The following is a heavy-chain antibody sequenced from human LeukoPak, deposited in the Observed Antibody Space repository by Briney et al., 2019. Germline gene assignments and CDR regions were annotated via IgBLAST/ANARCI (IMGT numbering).Heavy chain of an antibody. V-gene: IGHV4-59*08. Sequence: SETLSLTCTVSGGSISSYYWSWIRQPPGKGLEWIGYIYYSGSTNYNPSLKSRVTISVDTSKNQFSLKLSSVTAADTAVYYCARHPRVATDFYYFDYWGQGTLVTVSS. J-gene: IGHJ4*02. D-gene: IGHD5-12*01. CDR3: ARHPRVATDFYYFDY. CDR1: GGSISSYY. CDR2: IYYSGST.